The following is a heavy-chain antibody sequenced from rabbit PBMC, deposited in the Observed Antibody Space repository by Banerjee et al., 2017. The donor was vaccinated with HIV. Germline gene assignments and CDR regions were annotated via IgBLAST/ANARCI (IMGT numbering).Heavy chain of an antibody. D-gene: IGHD2-1*01. V-gene: IGHV1S40*01. CDR2: IDAGSYGST. CDR1: GFDLSSDYW. Sequence: QSLEESGGGLVKPEGSLTLTCKASGFDLSSDYWMCWVRQAPGKGLEWIACIDAGSYGSTYYATWAKGRFTISETSSTTVTLQMTSLTAADTATYFCARRTDNGDYNLWGQGTLVTVS. J-gene: IGHJ4*01. CDR3: ARRTDNGDYNL.